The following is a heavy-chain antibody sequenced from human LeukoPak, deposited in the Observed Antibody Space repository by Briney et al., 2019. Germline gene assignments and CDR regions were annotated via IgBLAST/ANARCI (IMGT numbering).Heavy chain of an antibody. CDR2: INPNSGGT. CDR3: ARQSLVNYYYDYIAV. D-gene: IGHD2-2*01. J-gene: IGHJ6*03. V-gene: IGHV1-2*06. Sequence: ASVKVSCKASGYTFTGYYMHWVRQAPGQGLEWMGRINPNSGGTNYAQKFQGRVTMTRDTSISTAYMELSRLRSDDTAVYYCARQSLVNYYYDYIAVWGKGTTVTVSS. CDR1: GYTFTGYY.